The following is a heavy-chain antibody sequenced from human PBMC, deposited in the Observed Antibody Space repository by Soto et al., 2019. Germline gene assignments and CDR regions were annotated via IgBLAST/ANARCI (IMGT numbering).Heavy chain of an antibody. Sequence: TLSLTCTFSVDSFSRGDYSLSWIRQPPGKGLDWIWYIYYSWSPYYNPSLKSRVTISVDKSKNQFSLRLSSVTAADTAIYYCAREMYTMKFDXWGQGTLVTVSX. V-gene: IGHV4-30-4*01. CDR2: IYYSWSP. D-gene: IGHD1-1*01. J-gene: IGHJ4*02. CDR3: AREMYTMKFDX. CDR1: VDSFSRGDYS.